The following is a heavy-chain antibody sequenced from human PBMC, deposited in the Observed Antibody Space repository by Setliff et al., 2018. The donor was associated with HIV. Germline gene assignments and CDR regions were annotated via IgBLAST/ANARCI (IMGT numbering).Heavy chain of an antibody. CDR1: GDSIRSNFNY. J-gene: IGHJ5*02. CDR2: IYYSGSN. V-gene: IGHV4-39*07. D-gene: IGHD6-13*01. Sequence: SETLSLTCTVSGDSIRSNFNYWGWIRQPPGKGLEWLAIIYYSGSNYDNPSLKNRVTISMDTSRNQFSLKLSSVTAADTAVYYCARVKHSSSWYEGDNGFDPWGQGTLVTVSS. CDR3: ARVKHSSSWYEGDNGFDP.